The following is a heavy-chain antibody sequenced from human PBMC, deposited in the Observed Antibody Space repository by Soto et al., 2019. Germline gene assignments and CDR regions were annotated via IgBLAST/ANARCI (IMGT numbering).Heavy chain of an antibody. D-gene: IGHD5-18*01. J-gene: IGHJ4*02. V-gene: IGHV3-30-3*01. CDR3: ARDSSDTAMVLFDY. CDR1: GFTFSSYA. Sequence: GGSLRLSCAASGFTFSSYAMHWVRQAPGKGLEWVAVISYDGSNKYYADSVKGRFTISRDNSKNTLYLQMNSLRAEDTAVYYCARDSSDTAMVLFDYRSQGTLVTVS. CDR2: ISYDGSNK.